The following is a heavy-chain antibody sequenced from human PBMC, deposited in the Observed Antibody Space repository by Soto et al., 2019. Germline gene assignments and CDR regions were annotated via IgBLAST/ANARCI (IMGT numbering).Heavy chain of an antibody. Sequence: GWSLRLSCAASGFTVSSHYMSWVRQGPGKGLEWVSVIYRGGGTFYADSVKGRFTISRDNSKNTVFLQMNSLRAEDTAVYYCASTRDSGTSYYFDYWGQGTLVTVSS. V-gene: IGHV3-53*01. J-gene: IGHJ4*02. CDR2: IYRGGGT. CDR1: GFTVSSHY. D-gene: IGHD1-26*01. CDR3: ASTRDSGTSYYFDY.